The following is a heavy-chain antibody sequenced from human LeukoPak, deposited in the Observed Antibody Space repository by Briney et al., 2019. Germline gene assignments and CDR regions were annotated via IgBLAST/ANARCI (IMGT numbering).Heavy chain of an antibody. CDR1: GYTFTSYY. J-gene: IGHJ4*02. Sequence: ASVTVSCKASGYTFTSYYMHWVRQAPGQGLEWMGIINPSGGSTSYAQKFQGRVTMTRDTSTSTAYMELRSLRSDDTAVYYCARDIILVGPSSGYWGQGTLVTVSS. CDR3: ARDIILVGPSSGY. D-gene: IGHD1-26*01. CDR2: INPSGGST. V-gene: IGHV1-46*01.